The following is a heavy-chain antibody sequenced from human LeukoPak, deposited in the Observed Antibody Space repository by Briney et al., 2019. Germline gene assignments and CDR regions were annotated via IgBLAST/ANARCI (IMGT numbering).Heavy chain of an antibody. D-gene: IGHD2-2*01. CDR1: GFALSSFG. CDR3: ARDRGYCRGSTCYAYYFDS. V-gene: IGHV3-48*04. J-gene: IGHJ4*02. Sequence: GGSLRLSCAASGFALSSFGMNWVRQAPGKGLEWGSYIGTTTSTIHYADSVKGRFTISRDNGKNSLCLQMINLRAEDTAVYYCARDRGYCRGSTCYAYYFDSWGQGTLVTVSS. CDR2: IGTTTSTI.